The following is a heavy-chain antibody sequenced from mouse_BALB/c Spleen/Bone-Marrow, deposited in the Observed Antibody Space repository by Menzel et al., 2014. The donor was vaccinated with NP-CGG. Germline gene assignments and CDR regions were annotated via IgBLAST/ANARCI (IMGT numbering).Heavy chain of an antibody. CDR3: ARNYYGSFAY. J-gene: IGHJ3*01. V-gene: IGHV5-6-5*01. CDR2: ISTGGST. Sequence: EVHLVESGGDLVKPGGSLKLSCAAPGFTFSNYALSWVRRTPEKRLEWVASISTGGSTYYLDSVKGRFTISRDSARNILYLQMSSLRSEDTAMYYCARNYYGSFAYWGQGTLVTVSA. CDR1: GFTFSNYA. D-gene: IGHD1-1*01.